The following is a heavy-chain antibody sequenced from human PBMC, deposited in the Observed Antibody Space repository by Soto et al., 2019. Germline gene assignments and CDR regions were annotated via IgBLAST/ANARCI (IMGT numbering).Heavy chain of an antibody. J-gene: IGHJ4*02. CDR2: ISPKSGGT. CDR3: ARPPGYISDWHYFDL. CDR1: GSTFTNYY. D-gene: IGHD2-21*02. V-gene: IGHV1-2*02. Sequence: ASVKVSCKASGSTFTNYYMHCVRQAPGQGFEWRGRISPKSGGTNYAQKFQGRVSMTWDTSLKTAYTELSSLISEDTAVYYCARPPGYISDWHYFDLWGQGTRVTVSS.